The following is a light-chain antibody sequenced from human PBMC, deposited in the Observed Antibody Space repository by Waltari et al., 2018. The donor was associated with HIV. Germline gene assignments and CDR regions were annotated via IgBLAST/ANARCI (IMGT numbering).Light chain of an antibody. CDR3: QSYDSSLGGSV. CDR1: NSNIGAAYD. CDR2: GNN. V-gene: IGLV1-40*01. J-gene: IGLJ2*01. Sequence: QSVLTQPPSVSGAPGQRVTIPCTLCNSNIGAAYDVHWFPQIPGTAPKLVDYGNNNPPSGVPDRFSGSKSGTSASLAISGLHAEDEADYYCQSYDSSLGGSVFGGGTKLTVL.